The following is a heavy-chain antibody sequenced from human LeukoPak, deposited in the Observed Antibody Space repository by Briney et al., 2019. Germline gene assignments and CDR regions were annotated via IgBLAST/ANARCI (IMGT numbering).Heavy chain of an antibody. CDR1: GFTFSSYA. CDR3: ATGGSTGGRLVY. V-gene: IGHV3-23*01. J-gene: IGHJ4*02. D-gene: IGHD2-8*02. Sequence: GGSLRLSCAASGFTFSSYAMSWVRQAPGKGLEWVSAISGSGGSTYYADSVKGRFTISRDNARNSLYLQMNSLRAEDTAVYFCATGGSTGGRLVYWGQGTLVTVSS. CDR2: ISGSGGST.